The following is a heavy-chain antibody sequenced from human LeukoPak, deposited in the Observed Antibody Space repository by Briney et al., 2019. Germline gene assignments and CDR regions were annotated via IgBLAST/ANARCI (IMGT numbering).Heavy chain of an antibody. CDR3: ATPPPYSYGGFDY. D-gene: IGHD5-18*01. CDR1: GFTFSSYA. V-gene: IGHV3-23*01. J-gene: IGHJ4*02. Sequence: GGSLRLTCAASGFTFSSYAMSWVRQAPGKGLEWVSAISGSGGSTYYADSVKGRFTISRDNSKNTLYLQMNSLRAEDTAVYYCATPPPYSYGGFDYWGQGTLVTVSS. CDR2: ISGSGGST.